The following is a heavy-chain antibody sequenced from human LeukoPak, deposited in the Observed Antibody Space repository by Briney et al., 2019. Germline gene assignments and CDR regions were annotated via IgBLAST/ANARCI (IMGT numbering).Heavy chain of an antibody. CDR2: INHSGST. CDR1: GGSFSGYY. V-gene: IGHV4-34*01. J-gene: IGHJ5*02. Sequence: PSVTLSLTCAVYGGSFSGYYWSWIRQPPGKGLEWIGEINHSGSTNYNPSLKSRVTISVDTSKNQFSLKLSSVTAADTAVYYCATGHSTFDPWGQGTLVTVSS. CDR3: ATGHSTFDP.